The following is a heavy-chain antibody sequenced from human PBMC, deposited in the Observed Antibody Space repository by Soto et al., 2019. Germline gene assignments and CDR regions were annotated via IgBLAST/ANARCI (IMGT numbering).Heavy chain of an antibody. CDR2: INPNSGGT. Sequence: ASVKVSCKASGYTFTGYYMHWVRQAPGQGLEWMGWINPNSGGTNYAQKFQGWVTMTRDTSISTAYMELSRLRSDDTAVYYCARVKATIFRGYYYGMDVWGQGTTVTVYS. CDR1: GYTFTGYY. V-gene: IGHV1-2*04. D-gene: IGHD3-3*01. CDR3: ARVKATIFRGYYYGMDV. J-gene: IGHJ6*02.